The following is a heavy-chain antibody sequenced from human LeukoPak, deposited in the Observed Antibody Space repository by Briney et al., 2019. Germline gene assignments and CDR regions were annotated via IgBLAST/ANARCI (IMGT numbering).Heavy chain of an antibody. D-gene: IGHD5-24*01. CDR2: IGGSGGDT. J-gene: IGHJ4*02. V-gene: IGHV3-23*01. Sequence: GGSLRLSCAASGFTFSSRWMHWVRQAPGKGLEWVSAIGGSGGDTYYADSVKGRFTISRDNSKNTLYLQMNSLRAEDTAVYYCAKERGGYNPFDYWGQGTLVTVSS. CDR1: GFTFSSRW. CDR3: AKERGGYNPFDY.